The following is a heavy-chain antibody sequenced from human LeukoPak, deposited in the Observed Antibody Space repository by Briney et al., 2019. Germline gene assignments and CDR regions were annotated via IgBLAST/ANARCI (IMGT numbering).Heavy chain of an antibody. J-gene: IGHJ3*02. CDR3: ARVGWELLYDAFDI. CDR2: ISAYNGNT. V-gene: IGHV1-18*01. CDR1: GYTFTSYG. D-gene: IGHD1-26*01. Sequence: ASVKVSCKASGYTFTSYGISWVRQAPGQGLEWMGWISAYNGNTNYAQKLQGGVTMTTDTSTSTAYMQLRNVRSDDTAVYYCARVGWELLYDAFDIWGQGTMVTVSS.